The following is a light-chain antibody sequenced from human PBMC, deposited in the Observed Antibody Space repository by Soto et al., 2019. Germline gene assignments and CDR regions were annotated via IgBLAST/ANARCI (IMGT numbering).Light chain of an antibody. CDR2: KAS. CDR1: QTISSW. J-gene: IGKJ1*01. CDR3: QKYNGARWT. V-gene: IGKV1-5*03. Sequence: DIQMTQSPSTLSGSVGDRVTITCRASQTISSWLAWYQQKPGKAPKLLIYKASTLKSGVPSRFSGSGSGTEFTLTISSLQPDDFATYYCQKYNGARWTFGQGTKVEIK.